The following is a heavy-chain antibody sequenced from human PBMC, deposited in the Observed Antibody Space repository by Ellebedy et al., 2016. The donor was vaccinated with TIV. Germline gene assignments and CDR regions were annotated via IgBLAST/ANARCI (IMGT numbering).Heavy chain of an antibody. D-gene: IGHD6-19*01. Sequence: SETLSLTCAAYGWSLSGYYWSWVRQSPGKGLEWIGEMNQSGNTNYNPSLQSRATITVDTSKNHFSLRLSSVTAADTDVYYCAEGRSGWYYFDYWGQGTLVAVSS. V-gene: IGHV4-34*01. CDR3: AEGRSGWYYFDY. CDR2: MNQSGNT. J-gene: IGHJ4*02. CDR1: GWSLSGYY.